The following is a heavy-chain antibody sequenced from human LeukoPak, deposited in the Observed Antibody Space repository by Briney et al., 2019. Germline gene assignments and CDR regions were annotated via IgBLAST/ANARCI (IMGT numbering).Heavy chain of an antibody. CDR3: AKDLSSGWLDY. V-gene: IGHV3-33*06. CDR1: GFTFSSYG. Sequence: GRSLRLSCAASGFTFSSYGMHWVRQAPGKGLEWVAVIWYDGSNKYYADSVKGRFTISRDNSKNTLYLQMNSLRAEDTAVYYCAKDLSSGWLDYWGQGTLVTVSS. CDR2: IWYDGSNK. D-gene: IGHD6-19*01. J-gene: IGHJ4*02.